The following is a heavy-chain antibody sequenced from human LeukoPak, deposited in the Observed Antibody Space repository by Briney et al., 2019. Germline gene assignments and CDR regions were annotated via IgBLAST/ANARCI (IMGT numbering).Heavy chain of an antibody. D-gene: IGHD2-2*01. Sequence: ASVKVSCKVSGYTLTQLSMHWVRQTPGKGLVWMGGFDPEQGETIYAQKFQGRVTITADESTSTAYMELSSLRSEDTAVYYCASSAPRYCSSTSCRAWFDPWGQGTLVTVSS. CDR2: FDPEQGET. V-gene: IGHV1-24*01. CDR1: GYTLTQLS. CDR3: ASSAPRYCSSTSCRAWFDP. J-gene: IGHJ5*02.